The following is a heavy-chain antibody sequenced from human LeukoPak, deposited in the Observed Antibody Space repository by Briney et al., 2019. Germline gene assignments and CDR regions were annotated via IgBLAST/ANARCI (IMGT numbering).Heavy chain of an antibody. CDR1: GYTFTGYY. J-gene: IGHJ3*02. D-gene: IGHD1-26*01. V-gene: IGHV1-2*02. Sequence: ASVKVSCKASGYTFTGYYMHWVRQAPGQGLEWMGWINPNSGGTNYAQKFQGRVTVTRDTSISTAYMELSRLRSDDTAVYYCARDIVGASHAFDIWGQGTMVTVSS. CDR3: ARDIVGASHAFDI. CDR2: INPNSGGT.